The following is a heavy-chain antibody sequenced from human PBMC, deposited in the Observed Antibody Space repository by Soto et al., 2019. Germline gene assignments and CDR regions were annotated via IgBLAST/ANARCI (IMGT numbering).Heavy chain of an antibody. CDR1: GYSLNELC. CDR2: FDPEEGKM. D-gene: IGHD3-10*01. J-gene: IGHJ1*01. CDR3: ATDLGVALAPLSILYFQQ. V-gene: IGHV1-24*01. Sequence: ASVKVSCKVSGYSLNELCMHWVRQPPGKGLEWIGGFDPEEGKMIYAQNFQGRVTMTEDTSTDTAYMELNSLTSEDTAIYYCATDLGVALAPLSILYFQQWGQDTVVTVSS.